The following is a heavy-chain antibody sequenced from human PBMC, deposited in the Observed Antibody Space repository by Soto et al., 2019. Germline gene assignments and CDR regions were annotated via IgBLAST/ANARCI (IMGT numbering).Heavy chain of an antibody. CDR3: ATLPPRIVVVMTDLPT. CDR2: IYHTGTT. D-gene: IGHD2-15*01. V-gene: IGHV4-4*02. J-gene: IGHJ5*02. Sequence: QLRESGPGLVKPSGTLSLTCFVSGASISSTYWWSWVRQTPGKRLEWIGQIYHTGTTSYNPAHKDRVTISLDKSNNQFSLRLTSMTAADTAVYYFATLPPRIVVVMTDLPTWGQGTLVTVSS. CDR1: GASISSTYW.